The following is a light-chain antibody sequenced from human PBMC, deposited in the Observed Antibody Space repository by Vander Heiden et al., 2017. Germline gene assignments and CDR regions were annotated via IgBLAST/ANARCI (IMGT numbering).Light chain of an antibody. CDR1: QGISSY. Sequence: DIELTQSPLFLSAAVGDRFTITCRASQGISSYLAWYQQKPGNAPKLLIYAASTLQSGVPSRFSGSVSGTEFTLTISSLQPEDFATYYCQQLNGYPAITFGQGTRLEIK. CDR3: QQLNGYPAIT. CDR2: AAS. J-gene: IGKJ5*01. V-gene: IGKV1-9*01.